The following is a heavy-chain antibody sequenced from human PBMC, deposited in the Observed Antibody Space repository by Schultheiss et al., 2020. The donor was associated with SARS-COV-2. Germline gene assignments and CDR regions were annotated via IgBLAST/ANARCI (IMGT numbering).Heavy chain of an antibody. D-gene: IGHD3-10*01. V-gene: IGHV3-21*04. J-gene: IGHJ4*02. CDR3: AKGELYYYGSGSYSSHY. CDR2: ISSSSSYI. CDR1: GFIFSSYW. Sequence: GESLKISCTASGFIFSSYWMHWVRQAPGKGLVWVSSISSSSSYIYYADSVKGRFTISRDNAKNSLYLQMNSLRPEDTAVYYCAKGELYYYGSGSYSSHYWGQGTLVTVSS.